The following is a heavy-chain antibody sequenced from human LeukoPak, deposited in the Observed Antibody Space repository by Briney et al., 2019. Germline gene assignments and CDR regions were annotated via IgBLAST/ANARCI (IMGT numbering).Heavy chain of an antibody. CDR1: GGSISSYY. Sequence: SETLSLTCTVSGGSISSYYWSWIRQPPGKGLEWSGYIYYSGSTNYNPSLKSRVTISVDTSKNQFSLKLSSVTAADTAVYYCARAYDFLPLDVWGKGTTVTVSS. J-gene: IGHJ6*04. D-gene: IGHD3-3*01. V-gene: IGHV4-59*01. CDR2: IYYSGST. CDR3: ARAYDFLPLDV.